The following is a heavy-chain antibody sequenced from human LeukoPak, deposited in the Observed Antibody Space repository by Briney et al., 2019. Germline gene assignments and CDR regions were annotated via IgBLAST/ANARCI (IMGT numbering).Heavy chain of an antibody. CDR1: AGSISSSSYS. J-gene: IGHJ4*02. CDR2: INHSGSA. CDR3: ARASYSYDINGWVPFDY. V-gene: IGHV4-39*07. Sequence: SETLSLTCTVSAGSISSSSYSWSWIRQPPGKGLEWIGEINHSGSANYNPSLKSRVTISVDTSKNQSSLKLSSVTAADTAVYYCARASYSYDINGWVPFDYWGQGTLVTVSS. D-gene: IGHD3-22*01.